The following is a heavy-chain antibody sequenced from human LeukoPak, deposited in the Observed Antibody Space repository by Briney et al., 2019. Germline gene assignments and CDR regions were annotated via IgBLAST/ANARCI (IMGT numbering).Heavy chain of an antibody. Sequence: WIRLPPGKGLEWVANIKQDGSEKYYVDSVKGRFTISRDNAKNSLYLQMNSLRAEDTAVYYCASQRWLQSSIDYWGQGTLVTVSS. CDR3: ASQRWLQSSIDY. J-gene: IGHJ4*02. V-gene: IGHV3-7*01. D-gene: IGHD5-24*01. CDR2: IKQDGSEK.